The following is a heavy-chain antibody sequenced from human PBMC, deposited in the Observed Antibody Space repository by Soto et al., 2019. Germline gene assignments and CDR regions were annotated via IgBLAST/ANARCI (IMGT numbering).Heavy chain of an antibody. V-gene: IGHV4-4*02. Sequence: PSETLSLTCAVSGGSISSSNWCSWVRQPPGKGLEWIGEIYHSGSTNYNPSLKSRVTISVDKSKNQFSLKLSSVTAADTAVYYCSSAPGETSSWYYGMDVWGQGTTVTVSS. J-gene: IGHJ6*02. D-gene: IGHD6-13*01. CDR2: IYHSGST. CDR3: SSAPGETSSWYYGMDV. CDR1: GGSISSSNW.